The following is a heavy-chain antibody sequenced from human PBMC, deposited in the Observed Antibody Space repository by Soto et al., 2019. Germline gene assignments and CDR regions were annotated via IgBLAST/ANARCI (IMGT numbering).Heavy chain of an antibody. V-gene: IGHV5-51*01. Sequence: GESLKISCKGSGYSFTRYWIGWLRQMPGKGLEWMGIIYPGDSDTRYSPSFQGQVTISADKSISTAYLQWISLKASDTAMYYCARSSYYDILTGPNWFDPWGQGTLVTVSS. J-gene: IGHJ5*02. CDR1: GYSFTRYW. D-gene: IGHD3-9*01. CDR2: IYPGDSDT. CDR3: ARSSYYDILTGPNWFDP.